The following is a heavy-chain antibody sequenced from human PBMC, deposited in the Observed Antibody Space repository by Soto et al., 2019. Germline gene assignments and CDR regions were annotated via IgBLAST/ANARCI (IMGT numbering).Heavy chain of an antibody. CDR2: ISSSSSTI. V-gene: IGHV3-48*02. D-gene: IGHD2-15*01. J-gene: IGHJ4*02. CDR1: GFTFSSYS. CDR3: ARDRKPPFWCSGGSCYSSYFDY. Sequence: GESLKISCAASGFTFSSYSMNWVRQAPGKGLEWVSYISSSSSTIYYADSVKGRFTISRDNAKNSLYLQMNSLRDEDTAVYYCARDRKPPFWCSGGSCYSSYFDYWGQGTLVTVSS.